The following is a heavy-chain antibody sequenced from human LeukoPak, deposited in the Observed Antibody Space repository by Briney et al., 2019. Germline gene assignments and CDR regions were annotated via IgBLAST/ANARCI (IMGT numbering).Heavy chain of an antibody. CDR2: TYNSDTT. CDR1: GASITSYY. D-gene: IGHD4-23*01. CDR3: AKGGTVAFDY. Sequence: SETLSLTCTVSGASITSYYWSWIRQSPGKGLEWIGCTYNSDTTNYNPSLKSRLTISVDTSKKQFSLKLSSVTAADTAVYYCAKGGTVAFDYWGQGTLATVSS. V-gene: IGHV4-59*01. J-gene: IGHJ4*02.